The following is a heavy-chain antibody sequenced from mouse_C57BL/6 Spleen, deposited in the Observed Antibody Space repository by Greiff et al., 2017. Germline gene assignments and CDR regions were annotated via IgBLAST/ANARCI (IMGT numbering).Heavy chain of an antibody. D-gene: IGHD1-1*01. V-gene: IGHV5-6*02. Sequence: EVKLMESGGDLVKPGGSLKLSCAASGFTFSSYGMSWVRQTPDKRLEWVATISSGGSYTYYPDSVKGRFTISRDNAKNTLYLQMSSLKSEDTAMYYCARATTVVEYYFDYWGQGTTLTVSS. CDR1: GFTFSSYG. CDR3: ARATTVVEYYFDY. CDR2: ISSGGSYT. J-gene: IGHJ2*01.